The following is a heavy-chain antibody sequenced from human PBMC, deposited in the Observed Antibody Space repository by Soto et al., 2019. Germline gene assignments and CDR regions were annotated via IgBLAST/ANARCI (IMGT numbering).Heavy chain of an antibody. CDR2: ISGSGGTT. V-gene: IGHV3-23*01. J-gene: IGHJ5*02. Sequence: GGSLRLSCAASGFTFSSYAMSWVRQAPGKGLEWVSAISGSGGTTYYADSVKGRFTISRDNSKNTLYLQMNSLRAEDTAVYYCAREPSYYYDSSGPPPGPFDPWGQGTLVTVSS. CDR1: GFTFSSYA. CDR3: AREPSYYYDSSGPPPGPFDP. D-gene: IGHD3-22*01.